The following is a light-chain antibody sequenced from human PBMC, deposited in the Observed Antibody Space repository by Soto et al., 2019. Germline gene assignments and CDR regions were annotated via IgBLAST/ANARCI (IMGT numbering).Light chain of an antibody. CDR3: AARDDRLSGPGV. Sequence: QSVLTQPPSASGTPGQRVTISCSGSSSNIGNFYVYWYQQLPGTAPKLLIYKNNQRPLGVPDRFSGYKSGTSASLAISGLRSEDESDYYCAARDDRLSGPGVFGGGTQLTVL. CDR2: KNN. V-gene: IGLV1-47*01. J-gene: IGLJ7*01. CDR1: SSNIGNFY.